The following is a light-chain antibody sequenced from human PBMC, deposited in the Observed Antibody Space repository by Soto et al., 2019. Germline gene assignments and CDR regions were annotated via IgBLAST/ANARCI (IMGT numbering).Light chain of an antibody. V-gene: IGKV3-11*01. CDR3: QQRSNWPPLT. Sequence: EIVLTQSPANLSLSPGERATLSCRASQSVSSYLAWYQQKPGQAPRLLIYDASNRATGIPARFSGSGSGTDFTLTISSLEPEDFAVYYCQQRSNWPPLTFGGGNKVEIK. J-gene: IGKJ4*01. CDR1: QSVSSY. CDR2: DAS.